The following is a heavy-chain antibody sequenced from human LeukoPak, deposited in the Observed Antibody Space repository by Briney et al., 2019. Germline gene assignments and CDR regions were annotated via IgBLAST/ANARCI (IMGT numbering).Heavy chain of an antibody. CDR2: ISHDGSNK. V-gene: IGHV3-30*03. D-gene: IGHD5-24*01. CDR1: GFTFSNYW. CDR3: ARVMATISQDYFDF. Sequence: PGGSLRLSCAASGFTFSNYWIHWVRQAPGKGLEWVAVISHDGSNKYYADSVKGRFTISRDNSKNTLFLQMNSLRAEDTAVYYCARVMATISQDYFDFWGQGTLVTVSS. J-gene: IGHJ4*02.